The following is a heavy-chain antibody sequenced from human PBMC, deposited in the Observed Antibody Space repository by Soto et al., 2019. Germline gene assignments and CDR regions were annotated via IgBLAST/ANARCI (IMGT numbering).Heavy chain of an antibody. D-gene: IGHD7-27*01. V-gene: IGHV3-30*18. J-gene: IGHJ4*02. Sequence: GGSLRLSCAASGFTFSSYGMHWVRQAPGKGLEWVAVISYDGSNKYYADSVKGRFTISRDNSKNTLYLQMNSLRAEDTAVYYCAKAFAELGEFDYWGQGTLVTVSS. CDR2: ISYDGSNK. CDR3: AKAFAELGEFDY. CDR1: GFTFSSYG.